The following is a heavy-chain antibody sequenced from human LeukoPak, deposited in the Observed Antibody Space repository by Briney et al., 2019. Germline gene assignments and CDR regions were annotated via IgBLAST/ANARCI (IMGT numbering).Heavy chain of an antibody. CDR2: ISSSSSYI. V-gene: IGHV3-21*01. D-gene: IGHD6-19*01. CDR1: GFTFSSYA. J-gene: IGHJ5*02. Sequence: GGSLRLSCAASGFTFSSYAMTWVRQAPGKGLEWVSSISSSSSYIYYADSVKGRFTISRDNAKNSLYLQMNSLRAEDTAVYYCAREAPAVAGTKDWFDPWGQGTLVTVSS. CDR3: AREAPAVAGTKDWFDP.